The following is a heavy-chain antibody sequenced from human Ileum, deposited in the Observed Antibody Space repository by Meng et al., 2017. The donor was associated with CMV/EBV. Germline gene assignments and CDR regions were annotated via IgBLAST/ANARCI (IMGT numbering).Heavy chain of an antibody. D-gene: IGHD3-22*01. CDR3: ARDRTYYYDSRDGFDI. CDR2: INGDGINT. Sequence: GESLKISCAASGFTSSSYDMNWVRQAPGKGLVLVSRINGDGINTNYADSVKGRFTISRDNAKNTVYMQMNSLRADDTAVYYCARDRTYYYDSRDGFDIWGQGTMVTVSS. V-gene: IGHV3-74*01. CDR1: GFTSSSYD. J-gene: IGHJ3*02.